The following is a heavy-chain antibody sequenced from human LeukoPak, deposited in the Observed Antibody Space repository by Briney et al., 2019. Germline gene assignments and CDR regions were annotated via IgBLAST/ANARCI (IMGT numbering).Heavy chain of an antibody. D-gene: IGHD6-19*01. J-gene: IGHJ6*03. V-gene: IGHV3-72*01. CDR2: SRNEANSYTT. Sequence: GGSLRLSCASSILTYRLSYMDCATQAPGKGLGWVGRSRNEANSYTTEYAAPVKGRFTISRHDSKGSLYLQMSSLKTEDTAVYYCTRASDYYYMDYCCKGTTVIVS. CDR1: ILTYRLSY. CDR3: TRASDYYYMDY.